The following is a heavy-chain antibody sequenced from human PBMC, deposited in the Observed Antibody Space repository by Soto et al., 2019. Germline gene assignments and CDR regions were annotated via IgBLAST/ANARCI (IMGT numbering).Heavy chain of an antibody. Sequence: EASVKVSCKASGYTFTSYAMHWVRQAPGQRLEWMGWINAGNGNTKYSQKFQGRVTITRDTSASTAYMELSSLRSEDTAVYYCARAGNYGSYYYYYMDVWGKGTTVTVFS. V-gene: IGHV1-3*01. J-gene: IGHJ6*03. CDR1: GYTFTSYA. CDR2: INAGNGNT. CDR3: ARAGNYGSYYYYYMDV. D-gene: IGHD1-7*01.